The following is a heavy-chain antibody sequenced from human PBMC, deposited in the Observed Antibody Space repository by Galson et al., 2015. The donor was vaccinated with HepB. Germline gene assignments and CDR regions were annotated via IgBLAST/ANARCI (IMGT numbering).Heavy chain of an antibody. CDR1: GYSFTSYW. J-gene: IGHJ3*02. CDR3: ARHSFWRQPYGNDAFDI. CDR2: IDPSDSYT. D-gene: IGHD3-3*01. V-gene: IGHV5-10-1*01. Sequence: QSGAEVKKPGESLRISCKGSGYSFTSYWISWVRQMPGKGLEWMGRIDPSDSYTNYSPSFQGHVTISADKSISTAYLQWSSLKASDTAMYYCARHSFWRQPYGNDAFDIWGQGTMVTVSS.